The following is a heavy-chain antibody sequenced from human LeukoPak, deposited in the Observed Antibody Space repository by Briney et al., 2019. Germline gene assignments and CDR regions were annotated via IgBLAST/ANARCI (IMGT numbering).Heavy chain of an antibody. CDR3: AKLGHSSSWYGGFDY. CDR1: GFTFRSYG. CDR2: ISSSGGST. J-gene: IGHJ4*02. D-gene: IGHD6-13*01. V-gene: IGHV3-23*01. Sequence: GGSLRLSCAASGFTFRSYGMSWVRQTPGKGLEWVSAISSSGGSTYYADSVKGRFTISRDNSKNTLYLQMNSLRAEDTAVYYCAKLGHSSSWYGGFDYWGQGTLVTVSS.